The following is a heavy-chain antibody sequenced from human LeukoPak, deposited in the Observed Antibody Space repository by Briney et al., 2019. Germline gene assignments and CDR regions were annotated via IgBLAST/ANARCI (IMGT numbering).Heavy chain of an antibody. D-gene: IGHD5-12*01. CDR2: MYGDMRDI. CDR1: GFTFSSYS. J-gene: IGHJ5*02. V-gene: IGHV3-74*01. CDR3: ARDLGLRGST. Sequence: GGSLRLSCAASGFTFSSYSMNWVRQAPGKGLVWVSRMYGDMRDISYADSVKGRFTISRDNAKNTVYLQMNSLRGEDTAVYYCARDLGLRGSTWGQGTLVTVSS.